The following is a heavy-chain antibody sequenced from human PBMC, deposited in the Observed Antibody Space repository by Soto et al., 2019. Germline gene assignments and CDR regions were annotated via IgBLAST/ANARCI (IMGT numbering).Heavy chain of an antibody. V-gene: IGHV6-1*01. CDR2: TYYRSKWYN. CDR1: GDSVSSNSAA. J-gene: IGHJ6*02. D-gene: IGHD2-15*01. Sequence: QTLSLTCAISGDSVSSNSAAWNWIRQSPSRGLEWLGRTYYRSKWYNDYAVSVKSRITINPDTSKNQFSLQLNSVTPEDTAVYYCGREILVVAATPVNYYYYYGMDVWGQGTTVTVSS. CDR3: GREILVVAATPVNYYYYYGMDV.